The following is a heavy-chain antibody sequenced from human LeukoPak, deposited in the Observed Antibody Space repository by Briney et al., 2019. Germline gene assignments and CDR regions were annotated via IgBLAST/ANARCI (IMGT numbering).Heavy chain of an antibody. V-gene: IGHV4-38-2*02. Sequence: PSETLSLTCAGSSYTNSSGYYWGWIRQPPGKGLEWIGSIYHSGSTYYNPSLKSRVTISVDTSKNQFSLNLITVTAADTAVYYCARDLDSTPGDDWGQGTLVTVSS. CDR2: IYHSGST. J-gene: IGHJ4*02. D-gene: IGHD3-22*01. CDR1: SYTNSSGYY. CDR3: ARDLDSTPGDD.